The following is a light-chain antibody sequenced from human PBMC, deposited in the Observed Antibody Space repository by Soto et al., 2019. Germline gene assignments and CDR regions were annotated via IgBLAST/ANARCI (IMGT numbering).Light chain of an antibody. J-gene: IGLJ2*01. V-gene: IGLV1-44*01. CDR3: ASWDDRLNGQV. CDR1: SSNIGRNP. Sequence: QSVLAQPPSASAPPGQRVAIPCSGSSSNIGRNPVHWYQHLPGAAPKLLIYGNAQRPSGVPDRFSGSKSDTSVSLAITGLQAEDEADYFCASWDDRLNGQVFGRGTKLTVL. CDR2: GNA.